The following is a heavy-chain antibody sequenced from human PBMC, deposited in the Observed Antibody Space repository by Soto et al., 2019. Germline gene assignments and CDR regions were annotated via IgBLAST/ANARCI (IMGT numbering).Heavy chain of an antibody. Sequence: ASVKVSCKASGYTFTGYYMHWVRQAPGQGLEWMGWINPSSGGTNYAQKFQGRVTMTRDTSISTAYMELSRLRSDDTAVYYCARDEAYYDILTGSSWHGMDVWGQGTTVTVSS. J-gene: IGHJ6*02. CDR2: INPSSGGT. CDR3: ARDEAYYDILTGSSWHGMDV. D-gene: IGHD3-9*01. V-gene: IGHV1-2*02. CDR1: GYTFTGYY.